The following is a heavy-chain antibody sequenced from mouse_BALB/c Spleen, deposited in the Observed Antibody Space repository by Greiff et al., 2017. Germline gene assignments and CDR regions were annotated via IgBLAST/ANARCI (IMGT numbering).Heavy chain of an antibody. CDR3: ARGTTLDY. CDR2: INPSNGRT. D-gene: IGHD1-1*01. CDR1: GYTFTSYW. Sequence: QVQLQQPGAELVKPGASVKLSCKASGYTFTSYWMHWVKQRPGQGLEWIGEINPSNGRTNYNEKFKSKATLTVDKSSSTAYMQLSSLTSEDSAVYYWARGTTLDYWGQGTSVTVSS. J-gene: IGHJ4*01. V-gene: IGHV1S81*02.